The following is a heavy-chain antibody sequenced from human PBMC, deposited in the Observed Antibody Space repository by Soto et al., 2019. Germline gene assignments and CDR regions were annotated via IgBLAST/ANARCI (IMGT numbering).Heavy chain of an antibody. CDR3: ARDVGSGSSLPVTFDI. J-gene: IGHJ3*02. CDR2: ISSSSSYI. D-gene: IGHD3-10*01. Sequence: GGSLRLSCAASGFTFSSYSMNWVRQAPGKGLEWVSSISSSSSYIYYADSVKGRFTISRDNAKNSLYLQMNSLRAEDTAVYYCARDVGSGSSLPVTFDIWGQGTMVTVSS. V-gene: IGHV3-21*01. CDR1: GFTFSSYS.